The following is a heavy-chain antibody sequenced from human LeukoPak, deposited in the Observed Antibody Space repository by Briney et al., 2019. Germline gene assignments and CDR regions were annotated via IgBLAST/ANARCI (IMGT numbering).Heavy chain of an antibody. D-gene: IGHD2-2*01. Sequence: GALRLFLAASGFTFSRYSMSLVRQAPGKGPELVSSISDSGGSTYYADSVKGRFTISRDNSKNTLYLQIDTLRAEDTAVYYCAQTGPTGGFCSSTSCYGVDYWGQGTLVTVSS. CDR3: AQTGPTGGFCSSTSCYGVDY. J-gene: IGHJ4*02. V-gene: IGHV3-23*01. CDR2: ISDSGGST. CDR1: GFTFSRYS.